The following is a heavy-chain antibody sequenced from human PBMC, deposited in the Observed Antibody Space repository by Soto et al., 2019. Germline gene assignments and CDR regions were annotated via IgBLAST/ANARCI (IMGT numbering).Heavy chain of an antibody. CDR1: GFAFSSYW. D-gene: IGHD3-10*01. J-gene: IGHJ4*02. CDR2: INPDGRTT. Sequence: EVQLVGSGGGLVQPGGSLRLSCAASGFAFSSYWMHWVRQAPGKGLVWVSRINPDGRTTSYADSVRDRFTISRDNAHDTLYLQMNGLRTEDTAVYYCARVGVGSYHFDFWGQGTQVAVSS. V-gene: IGHV3-74*01. CDR3: ARVGVGSYHFDF.